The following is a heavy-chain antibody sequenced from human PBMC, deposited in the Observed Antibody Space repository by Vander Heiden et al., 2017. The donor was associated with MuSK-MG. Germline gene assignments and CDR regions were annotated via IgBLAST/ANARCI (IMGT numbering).Heavy chain of an antibody. J-gene: IGHJ2*01. CDR1: GGTFSSYA. CDR3: ARGRGGYCSGGSCLDSSWYFDL. Sequence: QVQLVQSGAEVKKPGSSVKVSCKASGGTFSSYAISWVRQAPGQGLEWMGGIIPIFGTANYAQKFQGRVTITADESTSTAYMELSSLRSEDTAVYYCARGRGGYCSGGSCLDSSWYFDLWGRGTLVTVSS. V-gene: IGHV1-69*01. D-gene: IGHD2-15*01. CDR2: IIPIFGTA.